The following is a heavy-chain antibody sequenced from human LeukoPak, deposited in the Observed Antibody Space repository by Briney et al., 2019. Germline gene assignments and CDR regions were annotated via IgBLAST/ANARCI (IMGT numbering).Heavy chain of an antibody. D-gene: IGHD4-17*01. CDR3: ATARDYDNWFDP. CDR1: GYTLTELS. V-gene: IGHV1-24*01. CDR2: FDPEDGET. Sequence: GASVKVSCKVSGYTLTELSMHWVRQAPGKGLEWMGGFDPEDGETIYAQKFQGRGTMTEDTSTDTAYMELSSLRSEDTAVYYCATARDYDNWFDPWGQGTLVTVSS. J-gene: IGHJ5*02.